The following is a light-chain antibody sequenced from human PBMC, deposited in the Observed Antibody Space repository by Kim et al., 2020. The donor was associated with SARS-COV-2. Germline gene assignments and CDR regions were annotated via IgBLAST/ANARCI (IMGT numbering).Light chain of an antibody. Sequence: SVSPGKTASISCSGDKLGDKYVCWYQQKPGQSPVLLIYEDTKRPAGIPVRFSGSYSGNTATLTISGTQAMDEADYYWQAWDSNTWVFGGGTQLTVL. J-gene: IGLJ3*02. CDR3: QAWDSNTWV. CDR1: KLGDKY. CDR2: EDT. V-gene: IGLV3-1*01.